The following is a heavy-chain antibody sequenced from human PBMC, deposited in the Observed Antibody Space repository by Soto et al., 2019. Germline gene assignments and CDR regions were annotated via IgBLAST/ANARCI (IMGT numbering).Heavy chain of an antibody. Sequence: GGSLRLSCAASGFTFSSYSMNWVRQAPGKGLEWVSSISSSSSYIYYADSVKGRFTISRDNAKNSPYLQMNSLRAEDTAVYYCARETDPYRYCSSTSCYAGYYYYGMDVWGQGTTVTVSS. V-gene: IGHV3-21*01. CDR3: ARETDPYRYCSSTSCYAGYYYYGMDV. J-gene: IGHJ6*02. D-gene: IGHD2-2*01. CDR1: GFTFSSYS. CDR2: ISSSSSYI.